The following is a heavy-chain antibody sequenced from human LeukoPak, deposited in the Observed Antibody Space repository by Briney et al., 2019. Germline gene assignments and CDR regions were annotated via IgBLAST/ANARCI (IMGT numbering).Heavy chain of an antibody. CDR2: IYYSGIT. Sequence: KTSETLSLTCTVSAGSISSYYWNWIRQPPGKGLEWIGYIYYSGITNYNPSLKSRVTISVGTSKSQFSLTLTSVTAADTALYYCARAGRWEGRPHAFDIWGQGTMVTVSS. CDR3: ARAGRWEGRPHAFDI. J-gene: IGHJ3*02. CDR1: AGSISSYY. V-gene: IGHV4-59*01. D-gene: IGHD1-26*01.